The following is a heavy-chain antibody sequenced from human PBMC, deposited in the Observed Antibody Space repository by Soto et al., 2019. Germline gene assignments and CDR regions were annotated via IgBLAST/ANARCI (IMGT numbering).Heavy chain of an antibody. Sequence: QVQLQESGPGLVKPSETLSLTCTVSGVSVNSDNYYWSWIRQPPGQGLEWIGHIYNTGSTAYNATLKSRVTISLDTSRNHFSLSLISVTAADTAVFYCAREYSNSPEAFDFWGRGTLVTVSS. CDR3: AREYSNSPEAFDF. J-gene: IGHJ4*02. V-gene: IGHV4-61*03. CDR2: IYNTGST. D-gene: IGHD6-6*01. CDR1: GVSVNSDNYY.